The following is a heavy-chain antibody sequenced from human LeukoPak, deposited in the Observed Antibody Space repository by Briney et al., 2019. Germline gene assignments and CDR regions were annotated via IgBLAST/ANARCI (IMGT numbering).Heavy chain of an antibody. CDR2: IYDGRST. Sequence: SETLSLTCTVSGGSIASYYWSWIRQPPGKGLEWIGYIYDGRSTNYNPSLKSRVSISIDASKIQFSLKRNSLTAADTAVYYCARHPGARGWYFDLWGRGTLVTVSS. CDR1: GGSIASYY. D-gene: IGHD1-26*01. CDR3: ARHPGARGWYFDL. J-gene: IGHJ2*01. V-gene: IGHV4-59*08.